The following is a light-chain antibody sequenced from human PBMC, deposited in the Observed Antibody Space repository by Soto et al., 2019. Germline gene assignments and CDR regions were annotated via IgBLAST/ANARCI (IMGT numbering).Light chain of an antibody. CDR1: SSDVGGYNS. CDR2: DVT. Sequence: QSVLTQPASVSGSPGQSITISCTGTSSDVGGYNSVSWYQQYPGKAPKLLIYDVTNRPSGVSDRFSGSKSGNTASLTISGLQAEDEADYYCQTFDSTLTISWVFGGGTKLTVL. CDR3: QTFDSTLTISWV. V-gene: IGLV2-14*01. J-gene: IGLJ3*02.